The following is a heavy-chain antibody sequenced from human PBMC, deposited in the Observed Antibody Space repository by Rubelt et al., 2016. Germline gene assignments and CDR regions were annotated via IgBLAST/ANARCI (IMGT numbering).Heavy chain of an antibody. CDR2: GSGGST. CDR3: SKDPMSYTAIVLDVFDI. J-gene: IGHJ3*02. V-gene: IGHV3-23*01. D-gene: IGHD5-18*01. Sequence: GSGGSTYYADSVKGRFAISRDNSKNTLYLQMTSLRAEDTAVYYCSKDPMSYTAIVLDVFDIWGQGTMVTVSS.